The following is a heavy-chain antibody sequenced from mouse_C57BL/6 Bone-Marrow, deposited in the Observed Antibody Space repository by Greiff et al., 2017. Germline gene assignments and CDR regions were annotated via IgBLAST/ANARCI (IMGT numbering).Heavy chain of an antibody. J-gene: IGHJ3*01. V-gene: IGHV1-19*01. CDR1: GYTFTDYY. Sequence: VQLQQPGPVLVKPGASVKMSCKASGYTFTDYYMHWVKQSHGKSLEWIGVINPYNGGTSYNQKFKGKATLTVDKSSSTAYMQLNSLTSEDSAVYYCARWAYDYDWFAYWGQGTLGTVSA. D-gene: IGHD2-4*01. CDR2: INPYNGGT. CDR3: ARWAYDYDWFAY.